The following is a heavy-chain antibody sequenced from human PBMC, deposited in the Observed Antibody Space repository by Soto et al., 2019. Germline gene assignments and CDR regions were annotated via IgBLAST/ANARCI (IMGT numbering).Heavy chain of an antibody. CDR2: IYRSGDT. J-gene: IGHJ6*02. V-gene: IGHV4-31*03. CDR3: V. D-gene: IGHD2-21*01. Sequence: SETLSLTCPVSGGSVSSTEYYWNWVRQHPGKGLEWIGYIYRSGDTYYSPSVKSRVTMSVDTSNNQFSLKMTSVTARASPVVTDVWGQGTTVTVSS. CDR1: GGSVSSTEYY.